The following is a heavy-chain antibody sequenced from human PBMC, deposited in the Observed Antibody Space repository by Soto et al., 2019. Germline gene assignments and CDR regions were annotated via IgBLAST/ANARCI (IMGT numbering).Heavy chain of an antibody. D-gene: IGHD6-13*01. CDR3: ARSVQELSIREYFQH. V-gene: IGHV1-46*01. Sequence: GASVKVSCKASGYTFTSYYMHWVRQAPGQGLEWMGIINPSGGSTSYAQKFQGRVTMTRDTSTSTVYMELSSLRSEDTAVYYCARSVQELSIREYFQHWGQGTLVTVSS. J-gene: IGHJ1*01. CDR1: GYTFTSYY. CDR2: INPSGGST.